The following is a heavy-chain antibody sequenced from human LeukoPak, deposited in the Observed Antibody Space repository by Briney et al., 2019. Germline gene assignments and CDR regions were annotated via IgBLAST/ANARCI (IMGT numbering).Heavy chain of an antibody. Sequence: NPSETLSLTCAVYGGSFSGYYWSWIRQPPGKGLEWIGEINHSGSTNYNPSLKSRVTISVDTSKNQFSLKLSSVTAADTAVYYCAKTRPLDSSSWSHGDYWGQGTLVTVSS. V-gene: IGHV4-34*01. CDR1: GGSFSGYY. CDR2: INHSGST. J-gene: IGHJ4*02. CDR3: AKTRPLDSSSWSHGDY. D-gene: IGHD6-13*01.